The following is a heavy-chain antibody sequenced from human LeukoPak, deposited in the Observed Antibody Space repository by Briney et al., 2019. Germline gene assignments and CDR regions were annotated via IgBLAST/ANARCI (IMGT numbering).Heavy chain of an antibody. CDR2: TYYRSKWYN. CDR3: ARASGAARPRYFDY. Sequence: SQTLSLTCAISGDSVSSNSAAWNWLRQSPSRGLEWLGRTYYRSKWYNDYAVSVKSRITINPDTSKNQFSLQLNSVTPEDTAVYYCARASGAARPRYFDYWGQGTLVTVSS. CDR1: GDSVSSNSAA. D-gene: IGHD6-6*01. V-gene: IGHV6-1*01. J-gene: IGHJ4*02.